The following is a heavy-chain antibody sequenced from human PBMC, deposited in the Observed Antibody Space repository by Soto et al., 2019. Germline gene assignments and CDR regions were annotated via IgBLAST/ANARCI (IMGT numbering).Heavy chain of an antibody. Sequence: QVRLQEWGPGLVKPSQTLSLKCSVSGGSITTGGRYWSWIRQLPGKGLAWLGDIYYSVNTYYYASLQSRGTISVEAAKNQFSLKLSSVTAADTAVYYCGQALVFTGGDGFDNWGQGRLVTVSS. V-gene: IGHV4-31*02. CDR1: GGSITTGGRY. CDR3: GQALVFTGGDGFDN. J-gene: IGHJ3*02. CDR2: IYYSVNT. D-gene: IGHD1-1*01.